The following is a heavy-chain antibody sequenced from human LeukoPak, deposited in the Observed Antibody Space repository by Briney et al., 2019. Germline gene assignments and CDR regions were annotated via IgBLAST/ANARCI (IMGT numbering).Heavy chain of an antibody. CDR1: GFTFSSYS. Sequence: GGSLRLSCAASGFTFSSYSMNWVRRAPGKGLEWVSSISSSSSYIYYADSVKGRFTISRDNAKNSLYLQMNSLRAEDTAVYYCARGGAAAQLLGIWGQGTMVTVSS. D-gene: IGHD6-13*01. CDR2: ISSSSSYI. J-gene: IGHJ3*02. CDR3: ARGGAAAQLLGI. V-gene: IGHV3-21*01.